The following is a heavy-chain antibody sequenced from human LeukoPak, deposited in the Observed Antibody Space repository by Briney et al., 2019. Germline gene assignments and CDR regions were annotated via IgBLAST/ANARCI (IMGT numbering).Heavy chain of an antibody. CDR3: AKDPYVGGGYHFDS. V-gene: IGHV3-23*01. D-gene: IGHD3-22*01. Sequence: GGSLRLSCAASGFTFSSYATNWARQAPGKGLEWVSTITGSGGDTYYADSVKGRFTISRDNSKNTLYLQMNSLRAEDTAIYYCAKDPYVGGGYHFDSWGQGSLVTVS. CDR1: GFTFSSYA. J-gene: IGHJ4*02. CDR2: ITGSGGDT.